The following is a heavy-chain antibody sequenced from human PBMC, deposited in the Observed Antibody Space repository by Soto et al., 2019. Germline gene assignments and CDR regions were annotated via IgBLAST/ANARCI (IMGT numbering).Heavy chain of an antibody. Sequence: AXSVKVSCKASGYSFSGYYMHWVRQAPGQGLEWMGWINPNSGGTNYAQKFQGWVTMTRDTSISTAYMELSRLRSDDTAVYYCARAGVYEYSSSSDSYYYYGMDVWGQGTTVTVSS. CDR2: INPNSGGT. CDR1: GYSFSGYY. CDR3: ARAGVYEYSSSSDSYYYYGMDV. D-gene: IGHD6-6*01. V-gene: IGHV1-2*04. J-gene: IGHJ6*02.